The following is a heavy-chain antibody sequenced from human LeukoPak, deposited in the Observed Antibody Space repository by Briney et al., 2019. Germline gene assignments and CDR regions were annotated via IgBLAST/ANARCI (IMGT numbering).Heavy chain of an antibody. CDR3: VRLYGSGTYYLPLGY. D-gene: IGHD3-10*01. CDR2: ISAYNGNT. J-gene: IGHJ4*02. Sequence: ASVKVSCKASGYTFTSYGISWVRQAPGQGLEWMGWISAYNGNTNYAQKLQGRVTMTTDTSTSTAYMELRSLRSDDTAVYYCVRLYGSGTYYLPLGYWGQGTLVTVSS. V-gene: IGHV1-18*01. CDR1: GYTFTSYG.